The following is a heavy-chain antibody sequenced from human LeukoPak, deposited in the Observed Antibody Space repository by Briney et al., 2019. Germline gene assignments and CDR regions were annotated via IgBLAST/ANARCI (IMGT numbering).Heavy chain of an antibody. Sequence: ASVKVSCKASGYTFTSYYMHWVRQAPGQGLEWMGIINPSGGSTSYAQKFQGRVTMTRDTSTSTVYMELSSLRSEDTAVYYCARDSVLRFLEWLKPAGWYAFDIWGQGTMVTVSS. J-gene: IGHJ3*02. CDR2: INPSGGST. CDR3: ARDSVLRFLEWLKPAGWYAFDI. D-gene: IGHD3-3*01. CDR1: GYTFTSYY. V-gene: IGHV1-46*01.